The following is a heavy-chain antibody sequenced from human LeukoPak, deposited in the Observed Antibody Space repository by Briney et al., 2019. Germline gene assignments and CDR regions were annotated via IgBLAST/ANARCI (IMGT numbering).Heavy chain of an antibody. CDR2: IYYSGST. D-gene: IGHD3-10*01. Sequence: SETLSLTCTVSGGSISSYYWSWIRQPPGKGLEWIGYIYYSGSTNYNPSLKSRVTISVDTSKNQFSLKLSSVTAADTAVYYCARQAPQTMDRGVIIADNWFDPWGQGTPVTVSS. CDR1: GGSISSYY. V-gene: IGHV4-59*01. CDR3: ARQAPQTMDRGVIIADNWFDP. J-gene: IGHJ5*02.